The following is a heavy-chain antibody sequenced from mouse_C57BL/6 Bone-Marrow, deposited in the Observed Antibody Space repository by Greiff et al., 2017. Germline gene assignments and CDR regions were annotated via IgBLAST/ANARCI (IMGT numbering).Heavy chain of an antibody. CDR3: ARRRRKLRGYAMDY. Sequence: QVQLQQSGPELVKPGASVKISCKASGYAFSSSWMNWVKQRPGKGLEWIGRIYPGDGDTNYNGKFKGKATLTADKSSSTAYMQLSSLTSEDSAVYFFARRRRKLRGYAMDYWGQGTSVTVSS. J-gene: IGHJ4*01. V-gene: IGHV1-82*01. CDR2: IYPGDGDT. D-gene: IGHD1-1*01. CDR1: GYAFSSSW.